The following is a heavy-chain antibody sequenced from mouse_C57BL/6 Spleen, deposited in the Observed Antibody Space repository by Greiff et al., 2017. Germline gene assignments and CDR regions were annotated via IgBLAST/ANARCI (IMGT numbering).Heavy chain of an antibody. Sequence: QVQLQQPGAELVKPGPSVKMSCKASGYTFTSYWITWVKQRPGQGLEWIGDIYPGSGSTNYNEKFKSKATLTVDTSSSTAYMQLSSLTSEDSAVYYCARHYYGSSWFAYWGQGTLVTVSA. V-gene: IGHV1-55*01. CDR1: GYTFTSYW. J-gene: IGHJ3*01. CDR2: IYPGSGST. D-gene: IGHD1-1*01. CDR3: ARHYYGSSWFAY.